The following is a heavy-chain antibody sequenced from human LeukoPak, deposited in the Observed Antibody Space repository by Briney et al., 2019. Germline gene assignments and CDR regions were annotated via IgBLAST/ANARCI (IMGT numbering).Heavy chain of an antibody. CDR1: GFTFSSYE. J-gene: IGHJ3*02. CDR2: INHSGST. V-gene: IGHV4-34*01. CDR3: ARRHRSGWYRMAFDI. Sequence: KSGGSLRLSCAASGFTFSSYEMNWVRQAPGKGLEWVGEINHSGSTNYNPSLKSRVTISVDTSKNQFSLKLSSVTAADTAVYYCARRHRSGWYRMAFDIWGQGTMVTVSS. D-gene: IGHD6-19*01.